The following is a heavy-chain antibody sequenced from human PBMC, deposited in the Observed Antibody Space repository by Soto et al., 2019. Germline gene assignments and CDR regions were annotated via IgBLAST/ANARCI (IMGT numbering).Heavy chain of an antibody. Sequence: PSETLSLTCAVYGGSFSGYYWSWIRQPPGKGLEWIGEINHSGSTNYNPSLKGRVTISVDTSKNQFSLKLSSVTAADTAVYYCARGGFGGYESFDYWGQGTLVTVSS. CDR1: GGSFSGYY. CDR3: ARGGFGGYESFDY. CDR2: INHSGST. J-gene: IGHJ4*02. V-gene: IGHV4-34*01. D-gene: IGHD5-12*01.